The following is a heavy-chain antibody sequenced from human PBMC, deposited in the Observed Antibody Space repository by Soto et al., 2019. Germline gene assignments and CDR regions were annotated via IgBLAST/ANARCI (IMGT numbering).Heavy chain of an antibody. CDR1: GYTFTTYT. J-gene: IGHJ4*02. Sequence: QVLLVQPGAEVKKPGASVKVSCKASGYTFTTYTVQWVRQAPGQRLEWMGWINAGNGNTKYSQKFQCRVTITRDTSATTVYMELSSLRSEDTAVYYFARDQNFGGDRWLDYWGQGTLVTVSS. CDR3: ARDQNFGGDRWLDY. D-gene: IGHD2-21*02. V-gene: IGHV1-3*01. CDR2: INAGNGNT.